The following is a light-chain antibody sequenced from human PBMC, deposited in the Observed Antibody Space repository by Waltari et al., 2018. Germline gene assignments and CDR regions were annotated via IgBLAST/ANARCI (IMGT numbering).Light chain of an antibody. CDR2: DAS. J-gene: IGKJ2*01. CDR3: LQRSAWPYT. CDR1: QSVSTY. V-gene: IGKV3-11*01. Sequence: EIVLTQSPATLPLSPGEGATLSCRASQSVSTYLAWYEQKPGQAPRLLIYDASNRAPGIPARFSDSGSGTDFTLTISSREPDDFAVYYCLQRSAWPYTFGQGTKLEIK.